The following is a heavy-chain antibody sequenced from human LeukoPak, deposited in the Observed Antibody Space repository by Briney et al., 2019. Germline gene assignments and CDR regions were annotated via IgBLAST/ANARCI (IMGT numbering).Heavy chain of an antibody. V-gene: IGHV4-61*02. Sequence: SETLSLTCTVSGGSISSGSYYWSWIRQPAGKGLEWIGRIYTSGSTNYNPSLKSRVTISVDTSKNQFSLKLSSVTAADAAVYYCARAAPGRYFDWLPPGQYYMDVWGKGTTVTVSS. D-gene: IGHD3-9*01. CDR3: ARAAPGRYFDWLPPGQYYMDV. J-gene: IGHJ6*03. CDR2: IYTSGST. CDR1: GGSISSGSYY.